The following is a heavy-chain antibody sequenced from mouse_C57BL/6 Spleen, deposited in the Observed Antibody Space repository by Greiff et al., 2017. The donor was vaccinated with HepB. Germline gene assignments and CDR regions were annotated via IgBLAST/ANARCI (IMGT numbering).Heavy chain of an antibody. J-gene: IGHJ2*01. V-gene: IGHV1-55*01. CDR2: IYPGSGST. D-gene: IGHD1-1*01. CDR3: ARCGYYGSSYKDFDY. CDR1: GYTFTSYW. Sequence: QVQLKQPGAELVKPGASVKMSCKASGYTFTSYWITWVKQRPGQGLEWIGDIYPGSGSTNYNEKFKSKATLTVATSSSTAYMQLSSLTSEDAAVYYCARCGYYGSSYKDFDYWGQGTTLTVSS.